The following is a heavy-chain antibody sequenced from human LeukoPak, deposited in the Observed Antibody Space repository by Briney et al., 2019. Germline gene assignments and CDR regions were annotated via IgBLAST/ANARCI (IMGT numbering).Heavy chain of an antibody. Sequence: PGGSLRLSCEASGFTFNNFGMHWVRQAPGKGLEWVAFIGYDESKKYYAESVKGRFTISRDNAKNSLYLQMNSLRAEDTAVYYCARTRWYPAKRPLGAFDIWGQGTMVTVSS. D-gene: IGHD5-24*01. CDR1: GFTFNNFG. CDR2: IGYDESKK. CDR3: ARTRWYPAKRPLGAFDI. J-gene: IGHJ3*02. V-gene: IGHV3-30*12.